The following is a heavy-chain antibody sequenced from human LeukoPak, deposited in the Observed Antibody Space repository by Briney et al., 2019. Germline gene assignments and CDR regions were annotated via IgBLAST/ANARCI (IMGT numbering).Heavy chain of an antibody. V-gene: IGHV4-59*01. CDR3: AREVAVAGEGSYYYYGMDV. CDR1: GGSISSYY. Sequence: PSETLSLTCTVSGGSISSYYWSWIRQPPGKGLEWIGYIYYSGSTNYNPSLKSRVTISVDTSKNQFSLKLSSVTAADTAVYYCAREVAVAGEGSYYYYGMDVWGQGTTVTVSS. J-gene: IGHJ6*02. CDR2: IYYSGST. D-gene: IGHD6-19*01.